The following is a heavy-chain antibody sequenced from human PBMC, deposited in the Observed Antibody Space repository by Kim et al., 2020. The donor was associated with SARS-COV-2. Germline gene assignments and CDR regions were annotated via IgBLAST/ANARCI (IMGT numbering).Heavy chain of an antibody. CDR2: GNGNT. V-gene: IGHV1-3*01. CDR3: LGGFYFDY. Sequence: GNGNTIYSQKVQGRVTFTTDTSASTAYMELSFLRSEDSAVYYCLGGFYFDYWGQGTRVTVSS. D-gene: IGHD3-16*01. J-gene: IGHJ4*02.